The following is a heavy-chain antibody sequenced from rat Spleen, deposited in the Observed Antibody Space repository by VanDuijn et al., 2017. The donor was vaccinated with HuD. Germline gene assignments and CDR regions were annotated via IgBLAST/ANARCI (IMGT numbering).Heavy chain of an antibody. CDR2: ITYDGTST. D-gene: IGHD1-11*01. CDR1: GFTFSDYY. Sequence: EVQLVESGGGLVQPGGSLKLSCAASGFTFSDYYMAWVRQAPTKGLEWVASITYDGTSTYYRDSVKGRFTISRDNAKSTLYLQVDSLRSEDTATYYCARLGTEAIGNWFSYWGQGTLVTVSS. CDR3: ARLGTEAIGNWFSY. J-gene: IGHJ3*01. V-gene: IGHV5-7*01.